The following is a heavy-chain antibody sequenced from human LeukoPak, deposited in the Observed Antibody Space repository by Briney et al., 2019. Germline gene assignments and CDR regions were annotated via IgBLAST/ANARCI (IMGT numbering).Heavy chain of an antibody. J-gene: IGHJ3*02. CDR3: ARRSDSSGYHDAFDI. Sequence: SVKVSCKASGYTFTGYYMHWVRQAPGQGLEWMGRIIPIFGTANYAQKFQGRVTITTDESTSTAYMELSSLRSEDTAVYYCARRSDSSGYHDAFDIWGQGTMVTVSS. CDR1: GYTFTGYY. V-gene: IGHV1-69*05. D-gene: IGHD3-22*01. CDR2: IIPIFGTA.